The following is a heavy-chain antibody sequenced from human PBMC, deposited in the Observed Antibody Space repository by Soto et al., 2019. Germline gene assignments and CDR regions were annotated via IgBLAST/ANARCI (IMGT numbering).Heavy chain of an antibody. V-gene: IGHV3-48*02. CDR1: GFTFSRYS. CDR3: ARDNGIAGSFDP. Sequence: EVQLVESGGGLVQPGGSLRLSCAASGFTFSRYSMNWVRQAPGKGLEWISYITSSSSTIYYADSVKGRFTISRDNAKHSLYLQMNSLRDEDTAMYYCARDNGIAGSFDPWGQGTLVTVSS. D-gene: IGHD6-13*01. CDR2: ITSSSSTI. J-gene: IGHJ5*02.